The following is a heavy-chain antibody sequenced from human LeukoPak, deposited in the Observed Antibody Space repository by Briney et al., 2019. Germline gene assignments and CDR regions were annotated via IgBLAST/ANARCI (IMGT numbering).Heavy chain of an antibody. CDR2: ISWNSGSI. D-gene: IGHD3-22*01. CDR1: GFTFDDYA. Sequence: PGGSLRLSCAASGFTFDDYAMHWVRQAPGKGLEWVSGISWNSGSIGYADSVKGRFTISRVNAKDSLYLQMNSLRAEDTALYYCAKDSSGYYSGLNYWGQGTLVTVSS. J-gene: IGHJ4*02. V-gene: IGHV3-9*01. CDR3: AKDSSGYYSGLNY.